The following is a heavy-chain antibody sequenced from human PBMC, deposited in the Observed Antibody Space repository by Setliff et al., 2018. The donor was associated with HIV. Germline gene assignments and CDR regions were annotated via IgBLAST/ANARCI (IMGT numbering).Heavy chain of an antibody. J-gene: IGHJ6*02. V-gene: IGHV3-7*01. CDR3: ARKLRPGHGVDV. Sequence: PSETLSLSCAASGFTFNNYWMCWVRLAPGKGLEWVANIDQDGSEKNYVESVKGRFTISRDNAKGSASLQMNSLRAEDTAIYFCARKLRPGHGVDVWGQGTTVTVSS. D-gene: IGHD3-10*01. CDR2: IDQDGSEK. CDR1: GFTFNNYW.